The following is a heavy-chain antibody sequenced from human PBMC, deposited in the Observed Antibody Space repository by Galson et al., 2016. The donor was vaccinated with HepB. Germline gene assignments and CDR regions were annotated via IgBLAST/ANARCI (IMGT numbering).Heavy chain of an antibody. Sequence: SLRLSCAVSGFTFRNHQMHWIRQVPGQGLMWVARIGGDGTRPIYAASVEGRFIISSDSAENTVYLQMNRLRAEDTGLYYCARNLSGPDRWGPGTLVTVS. V-gene: IGHV3-74*01. CDR1: GFTFRNHQ. CDR3: ARNLSGPDR. J-gene: IGHJ4*01. CDR2: IGGDGTRP.